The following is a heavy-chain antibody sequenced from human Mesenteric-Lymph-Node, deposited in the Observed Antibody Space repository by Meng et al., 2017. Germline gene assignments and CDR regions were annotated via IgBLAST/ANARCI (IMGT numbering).Heavy chain of an antibody. Sequence: QVQLQQSGPGLVKPSQTLSLTCAISGDSVSSNSAVWNGIRQSPSRGLEWLGRTYYRSEWFSDYAESVKSRITISPDTSKNQFSLQLTSVTPEDAAVYYCGRGYYFDYWGQGTLVTVSS. V-gene: IGHV6-1*01. CDR3: GRGYYFDY. D-gene: IGHD5-12*01. CDR1: GDSVSSNSAV. J-gene: IGHJ4*02. CDR2: TYYRSEWFS.